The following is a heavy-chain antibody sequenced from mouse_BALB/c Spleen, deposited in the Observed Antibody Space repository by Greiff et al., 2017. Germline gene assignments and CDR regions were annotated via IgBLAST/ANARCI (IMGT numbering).Heavy chain of an antibody. V-gene: IGHV10-1*02. CDR1: GFTFNTYA. CDR2: IRSKSNNYAT. CDR3: VRHLYDGGFAY. Sequence: EVQRVESGGGLVQPKGSLKLSCAASGFTFNTYAMNWVRQAPGKGLEWVARIRSKSNNYATYYADSVKDRFTISRDDSQSMLYLQMNNLKTEDTAMYYCVRHLYDGGFAYWGQGTLVTVSA. J-gene: IGHJ3*01. D-gene: IGHD2-12*01.